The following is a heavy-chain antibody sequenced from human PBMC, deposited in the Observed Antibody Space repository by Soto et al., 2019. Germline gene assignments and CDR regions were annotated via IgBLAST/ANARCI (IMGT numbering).Heavy chain of an antibody. CDR3: TIRSSYSSSWYSFDY. J-gene: IGHJ4*02. D-gene: IGHD6-13*01. CDR2: IKSKTDGGTT. CDR1: GFTFSNAW. V-gene: IGHV3-15*01. Sequence: GGSLRLSCAASGFTFSNAWMSWVRQAPGKGLEWVGRIKSKTDGGTTDYAAPVKGRFTISRDDSKNTLYLQMNSLKTEDTAVYYCTIRSSYSSSWYSFDYWGQGTLVTVSS.